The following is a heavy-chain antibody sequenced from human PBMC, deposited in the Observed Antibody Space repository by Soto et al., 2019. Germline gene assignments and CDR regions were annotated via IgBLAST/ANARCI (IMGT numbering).Heavy chain of an antibody. CDR3: ARETLRDAIDI. V-gene: IGHV3-48*03. CDR1: GFDFRSYE. Sequence: PGGSLRLSCVASGFDFRSYEMNWVRQAPGKGLEWVSNIRANDESIYYADSVKGRVSVSRDNAKNSLFLEMNSLRVDDTAVYYCARETLRDAIDIRRQGTMVTVSS. CDR2: IRANDESI. J-gene: IGHJ3*02.